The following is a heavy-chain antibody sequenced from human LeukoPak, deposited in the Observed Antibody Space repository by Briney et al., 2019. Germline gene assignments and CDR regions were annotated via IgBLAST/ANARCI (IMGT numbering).Heavy chain of an antibody. J-gene: IGHJ4*02. V-gene: IGHV1-2*06. CDR3: ASHYGPGPV. CDR1: GYTFNDHH. Sequence: EASVKVSCKTSGYTFNDHHIHWVRQAPGQGLEWMGRIQPRTGDTDFAQKFQGRATITRDTSITTGYLELTSLTSDDTAVYYCASHYGPGPVWAQGTLVTVS. D-gene: IGHD3-10*01. CDR2: IQPRTGDT.